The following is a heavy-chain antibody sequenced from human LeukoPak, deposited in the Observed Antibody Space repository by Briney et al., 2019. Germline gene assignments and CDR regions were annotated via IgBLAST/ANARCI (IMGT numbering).Heavy chain of an antibody. CDR2: ISYAGNNE. D-gene: IGHD2-2*02. CDR3: AKDQVGRYCSSTSCYSRFDY. CDR1: GFTFSNYA. J-gene: IGHJ4*02. Sequence: GGSLRLSCVASGFTFSNYAMPWVRQAPGKGLGWVAVISYAGNNEYYADSVKGRFTISRDNPKNTLYLQMNSLRAEHMAMYYCAKDQVGRYCSSTSCYSRFDYWGQGTLVTVSS. V-gene: IGHV3-30*18.